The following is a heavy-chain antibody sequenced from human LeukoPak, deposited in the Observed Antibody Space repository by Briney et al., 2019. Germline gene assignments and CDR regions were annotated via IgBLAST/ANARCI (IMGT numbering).Heavy chain of an antibody. CDR1: GFTFSFYA. Sequence: GGSLRLPCAASGFTFSFYAMNWVRQAPGKGLEWLSYISSDGSTIYYADSVKGRITISRDNARKSLYLQMNSLRAEDAAVYYCVPQKGYGGNPLDYWGQGTLVTVST. J-gene: IGHJ4*02. D-gene: IGHD4-23*01. CDR2: ISSDGSTI. V-gene: IGHV3-48*01. CDR3: VPQKGYGGNPLDY.